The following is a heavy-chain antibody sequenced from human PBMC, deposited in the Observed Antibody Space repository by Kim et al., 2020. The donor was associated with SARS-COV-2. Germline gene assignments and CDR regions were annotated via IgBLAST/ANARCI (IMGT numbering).Heavy chain of an antibody. J-gene: IGHJ4*02. Sequence: DSVKGRFTISRDNSKNTLYLQMNSLRAEDTAVYYCASGYCSSTSCLDFDYWGQGTLVTVSS. D-gene: IGHD2-2*01. V-gene: IGHV3-30*01. CDR3: ASGYCSSTSCLDFDY.